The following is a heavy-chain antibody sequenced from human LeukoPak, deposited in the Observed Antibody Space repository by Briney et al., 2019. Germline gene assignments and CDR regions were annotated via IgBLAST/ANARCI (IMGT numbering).Heavy chain of an antibody. J-gene: IGHJ4*02. Sequence: PSETLSLTCTVSGGSISSSSYYWGWIRQPPGKGLEWIGSIYYSGSTYYNPSLKSRVTISVDTSKNQFSLKLSSVTAADTAVYYCASSIVDQGIAAAFDYWGQGTLVTVSS. V-gene: IGHV4-39*01. CDR2: IYYSGST. CDR3: ASSIVDQGIAAAFDY. CDR1: GGSISSSSYY. D-gene: IGHD6-13*01.